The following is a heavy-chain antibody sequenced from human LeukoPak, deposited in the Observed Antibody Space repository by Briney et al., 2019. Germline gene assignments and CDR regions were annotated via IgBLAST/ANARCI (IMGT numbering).Heavy chain of an antibody. CDR3: TTGLGSSWHYYYYAMDV. D-gene: IGHD6-13*01. CDR1: GFTFSSYW. J-gene: IGHJ6*02. V-gene: IGHV3-74*01. CDR2: INSDGSST. Sequence: GGSLRLSCAASGFTFSSYWMHWVRQAPGKELVWVSRINSDGSSTNYADSVKGRFTISKDNAKNTLYLRMNSLRADDTGLYYCTTGLGSSWHYYYYAMDVWGQGTTVTVSS.